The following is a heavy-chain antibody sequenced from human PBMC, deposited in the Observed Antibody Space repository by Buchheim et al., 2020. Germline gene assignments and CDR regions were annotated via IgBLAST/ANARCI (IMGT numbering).Heavy chain of an antibody. CDR2: ITPSDGYT. J-gene: IGHJ3*02. CDR3: TREPPTTTDAFDI. D-gene: IGHD4-11*01. CDR1: GYTFTNYL. Sequence: QVQLVQSGAEVKKPGALVKVSCKASGYTFTNYLIHWVRQAPGHGLEWMEMITPSDGYTYLAQKFQVRVTGTSATSPSTVYMELSSLRSEDTAVYYCTREPPTTTDAFDIWGQGT. V-gene: IGHV1-46*03.